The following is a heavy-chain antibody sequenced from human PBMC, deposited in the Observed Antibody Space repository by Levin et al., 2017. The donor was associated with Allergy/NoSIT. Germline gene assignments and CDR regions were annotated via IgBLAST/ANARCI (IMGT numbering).Heavy chain of an antibody. CDR3: AKQGGGGFYDLSGYYYDY. D-gene: IGHD3-22*01. Sequence: RGESLKISCQGSGYSFTHNWIAWVRQMPGKGLEWVGIIYPDDSNIKYSPSFQGHVTISADKSINTAYLQWRSLKASDTAMYYCAKQGGGGFYDLSGYYYDYWGQGTLVTVSS. J-gene: IGHJ4*02. CDR2: IYPDDSNI. V-gene: IGHV5-51*01. CDR1: GYSFTHNW.